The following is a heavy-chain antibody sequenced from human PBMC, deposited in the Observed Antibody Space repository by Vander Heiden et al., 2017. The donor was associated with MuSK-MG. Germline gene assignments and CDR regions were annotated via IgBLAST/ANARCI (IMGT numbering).Heavy chain of an antibody. CDR1: GCPISRSRYH. D-gene: IGHD3-10*01. CDR2: IYCGGST. V-gene: IGHV4-39*01. CDR3: AGNVLLWFGEFASRGWFDP. Sequence: QLHLQESGPGPQKPSDTLSLSRTVPGCPISRSRYHGGWSRHPAGEGLGWSGSIYCGGSTYYNPSLKSRVTISEDTSKNQFSLKRSAVTAADTAVYYCAGNVLLWFGEFASRGWFDPWGQGTLVTVSS. J-gene: IGHJ5*02.